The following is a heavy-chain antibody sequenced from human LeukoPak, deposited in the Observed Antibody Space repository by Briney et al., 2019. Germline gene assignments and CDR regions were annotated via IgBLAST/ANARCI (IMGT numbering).Heavy chain of an antibody. Sequence: GRSLRLSCAASGFTFDDYAMHWVRQAPGKGLEWVSGISWNSGSIGYADSVKGRFTISRDNAKNSLYLQMNSLRAEDMALYYCAKDFYSSGHYYFDYWGQGTLVTVSS. CDR1: GFTFDDYA. CDR2: ISWNSGSI. V-gene: IGHV3-9*03. J-gene: IGHJ4*02. D-gene: IGHD6-19*01. CDR3: AKDFYSSGHYYFDY.